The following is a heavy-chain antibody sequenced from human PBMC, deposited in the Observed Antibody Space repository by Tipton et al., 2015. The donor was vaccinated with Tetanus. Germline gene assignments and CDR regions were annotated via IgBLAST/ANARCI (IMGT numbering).Heavy chain of an antibody. CDR3: ARERSGFNVGHLDV. CDR2: IYQTDST. V-gene: IGHV4-59*11. Sequence: TLSLTCTVSGGSTASQYWSWIRQPAGKGLEWIGYIYQTDSTYYNPSVRSRLTLSLRRSKNQVSLKLSSVTAADTAVYFCARERSGFNVGHLDVWGPGILVIVSS. J-gene: IGHJ4*02. D-gene: IGHD3-3*01. CDR1: GGSTASQY.